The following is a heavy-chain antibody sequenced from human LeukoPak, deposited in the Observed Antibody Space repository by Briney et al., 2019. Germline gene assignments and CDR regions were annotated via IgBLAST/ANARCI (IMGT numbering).Heavy chain of an antibody. V-gene: IGHV4-31*03. CDR3: ARDWDGNSHY. CDR1: GGSISSGGYY. D-gene: IGHD2/OR15-2a*01. Sequence: SETLSLTCTVSGGSISSGGYYWSWIRQHPGKGLEWIGYIYYSGSTYYNPSLKSRVTISVDTSKNQFSLKLSSVTAADTAMYYCARDWDGNSHYWGQGTLVTVSS. J-gene: IGHJ4*02. CDR2: IYYSGST.